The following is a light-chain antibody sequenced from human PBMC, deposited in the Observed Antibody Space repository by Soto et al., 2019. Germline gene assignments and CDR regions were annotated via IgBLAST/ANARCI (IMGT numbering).Light chain of an antibody. J-gene: IGKJ2*01. Sequence: IVMTQSPATLSVSPGERATLSCRASQSISTELAWYQQKPGQPPRLLIYSASTRATGVPARFTCSGSGSEFTLTISGLQSEDFAVYYCQQGHNWPLTFGQGTRLEI. CDR2: SAS. V-gene: IGKV3-15*01. CDR3: QQGHNWPLT. CDR1: QSISTE.